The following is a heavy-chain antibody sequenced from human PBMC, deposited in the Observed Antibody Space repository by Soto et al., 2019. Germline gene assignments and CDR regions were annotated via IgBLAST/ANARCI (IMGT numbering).Heavy chain of an antibody. V-gene: IGHV3-11*01. J-gene: IGHJ6*02. CDR1: KFIFSDYY. D-gene: IGHD4-17*01. CDR2: ISNGATTT. Sequence: PGGSLRLSCSASKFIFSDYYMSWIRQAPGKGLEWVAYISNGATTTHYADSVKGRFTISRDNAKNSLYLQMNSLRAEDTAMYYCARDTLPTDFGLGWDVWGQGTTVTVS. CDR3: ARDTLPTDFGLGWDV.